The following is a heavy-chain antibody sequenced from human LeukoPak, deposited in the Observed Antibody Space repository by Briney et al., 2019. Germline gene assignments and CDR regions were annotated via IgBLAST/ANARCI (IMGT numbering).Heavy chain of an antibody. D-gene: IGHD6-13*01. CDR3: ALIGYSSSWYLDGDY. V-gene: IGHV1-69*04. Sequence: SVKVSCKASGYTFTSYGISWVRQAPGQGLEWMGRIIPILGIANYAQKFQGRVTITADKSTSTAYMELSSLRSEDTAVYYCALIGYSSSWYLDGDYWGQGTLVTVSS. J-gene: IGHJ4*02. CDR1: GYTFTSYG. CDR2: IIPILGIA.